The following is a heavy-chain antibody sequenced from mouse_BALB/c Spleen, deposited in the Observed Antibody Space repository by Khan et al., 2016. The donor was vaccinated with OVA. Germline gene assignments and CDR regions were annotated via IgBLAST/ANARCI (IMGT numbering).Heavy chain of an antibody. CDR1: GDSITSGY. D-gene: IGHD2-4*01. V-gene: IGHV3-8*02. Sequence: EVQLVESGPSLVKPSQTLSLTCSVTGDSITSGYWNWIRKFPGNKLEYMGYISYSGSTYYNPSLKSRISITRDTSKIQYYLQLNSVTTEDTATYYCARYDYDYDGAFAYWGQGTLVTVSA. J-gene: IGHJ3*01. CDR2: ISYSGST. CDR3: ARYDYDYDGAFAY.